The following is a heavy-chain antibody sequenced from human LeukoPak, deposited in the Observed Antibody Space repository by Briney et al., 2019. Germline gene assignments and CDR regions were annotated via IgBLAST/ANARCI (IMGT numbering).Heavy chain of an antibody. CDR2: INPNSGGT. CDR3: ARGLSNTYDLVTGSPLYFFDN. V-gene: IGHV1-2*02. D-gene: IGHD3-9*01. Sequence: GASVKVSCKASGYTFTGYYMHWVRQAPGQGLEWMGWINPNSGGTNYAQKFQGRVTMTRDTSISTAYMELSRLRSDDTAVYFCARGLSNTYDLVTGSPLYFFDNWGQGTLVTVSS. CDR1: GYTFTGYY. J-gene: IGHJ4*02.